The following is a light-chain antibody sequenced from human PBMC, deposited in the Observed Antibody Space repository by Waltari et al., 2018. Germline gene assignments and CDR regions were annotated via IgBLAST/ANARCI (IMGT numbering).Light chain of an antibody. Sequence: IVLTQHSGTTFLSSAERATLSCRASQRVGWSLAWYQQNPDQAPRLLIYGASTRATGIPDRFSASGSGTDFSLCISRLEPEDFAVYYCQNHVRLPVTFGQGTKVEIK. J-gene: IGKJ1*01. V-gene: IGKV3-20*01. CDR1: QRVGWS. CDR3: QNHVRLPVT. CDR2: GAS.